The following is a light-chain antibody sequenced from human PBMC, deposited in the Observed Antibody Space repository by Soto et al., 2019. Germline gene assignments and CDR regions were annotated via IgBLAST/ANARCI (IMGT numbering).Light chain of an antibody. V-gene: IGLV1-44*01. Sequence: QSVLTQPPSASGTPGQRVTISCSGSSSNIGSNTVNWYQQLPGTAPKLLIYSNNQRPSGVPDRFSGSKSGTSASLAISELQSEDEADYYCAAWDDSLNYVFGTGTKVTV. CDR1: SSNIGSNT. J-gene: IGLJ1*01. CDR3: AAWDDSLNYV. CDR2: SNN.